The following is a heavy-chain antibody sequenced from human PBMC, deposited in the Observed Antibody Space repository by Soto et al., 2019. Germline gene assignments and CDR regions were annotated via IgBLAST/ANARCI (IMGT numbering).Heavy chain of an antibody. CDR1: GGSISSGYYY. J-gene: IGHJ3*02. Sequence: PSETLSLTCTVSGGSISSGYYYWSWIRQPPGKGPQWIGYIYYSGSTYYNPSLKSRVTISVDTSKNQFSLKLSSVTAADTAVYYCARCFRLYYSDSSGNDAFEICGQGKILTV. V-gene: IGHV4-30-4*01. D-gene: IGHD3-22*01. CDR3: ARCFRLYYSDSSGNDAFEI. CDR2: IYYSGST.